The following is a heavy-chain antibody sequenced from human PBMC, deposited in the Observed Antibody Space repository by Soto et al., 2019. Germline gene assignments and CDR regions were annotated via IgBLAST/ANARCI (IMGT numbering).Heavy chain of an antibody. CDR2: IVPMINKV. V-gene: IGHV1-69*02. CDR1: GGTTSSYT. D-gene: IGHD1-1*01. J-gene: IGHJ4*02. Sequence: QVQLVQPGAEVEKPGSSVKVSCKASGGTTSSYTISWVRQSPGQGLEWMGNIVPMINKVDYGQKFQGRVTIPADKSTRTDYMELSSLTSEDTAVYFWALRTGNWNPLADWGQGTLVTVSS. CDR3: ALRTGNWNPLAD.